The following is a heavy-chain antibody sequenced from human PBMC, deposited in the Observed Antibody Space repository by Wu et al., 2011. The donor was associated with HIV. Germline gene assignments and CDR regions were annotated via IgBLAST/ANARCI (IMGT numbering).Heavy chain of an antibody. CDR2: ISAYSGNT. Sequence: QVQLVQSEAEVRNPGASVKVSCKASGYTFTTYGVSWVRQAPGQGLEWMGWISAYSGNTNYAQKVQGRVTMTTDTSTNTAYMELKSLRSDDTAVYYCAREGGEAAAGTSDYWGQGTLVTVSS. V-gene: IGHV1-18*01. D-gene: IGHD6-13*01. CDR1: GYTFTTYG. J-gene: IGHJ4*02. CDR3: AREGGEAAAGTSDY.